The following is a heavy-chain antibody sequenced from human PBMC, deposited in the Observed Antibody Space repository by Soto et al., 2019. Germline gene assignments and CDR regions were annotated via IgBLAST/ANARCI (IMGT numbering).Heavy chain of an antibody. V-gene: IGHV1-18*01. CDR3: ATAQSPFDWTTSYYFDY. CDR2: ISAYNGNT. Sequence: ASVKVSCKASGYTFTSYGISWVRQAPGQGLEWMGWISAYNGNTNYAQKLQGRVTMTTDTSTSTAYRELRSLRSDDTAVYYCATAQSPFDWTTSYYFDYWGQGTLVTVSS. CDR1: GYTFTSYG. J-gene: IGHJ4*02. D-gene: IGHD3-9*01.